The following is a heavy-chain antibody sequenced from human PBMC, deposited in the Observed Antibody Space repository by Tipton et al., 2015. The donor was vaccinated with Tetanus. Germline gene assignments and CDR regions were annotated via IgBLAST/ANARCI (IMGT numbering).Heavy chain of an antibody. CDR3: VRNKGTIVVAGTRAFDF. Sequence: VQLVQSGAEMKKPGESLKISCKGSGYNFTVYYIAWVRQMPGKGLEWMGIIYPGDSDTRYSPSFEGQVTISADKSISTAYLQWSTLKASDPAMYYCVRNKGTIVVAGTRAFDFWGQGTMVTASS. J-gene: IGHJ3*01. D-gene: IGHD6-13*01. V-gene: IGHV5-51*01. CDR2: IYPGDSDT. CDR1: GYNFTVYY.